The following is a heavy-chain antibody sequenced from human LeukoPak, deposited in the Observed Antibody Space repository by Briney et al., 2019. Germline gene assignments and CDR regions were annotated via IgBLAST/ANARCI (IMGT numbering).Heavy chain of an antibody. CDR1: GVSISSGSNY. V-gene: IGHV4-39*07. CDR3: ARTPIYYYDNSGYYN. D-gene: IGHD3-22*01. J-gene: IGHJ4*02. Sequence: NASETLSLTCRVSGVSISSGSNYWGWIRQPPGKTLEWIGSIYSSGSTYYNSSLKSRVIILIDTAKNHFSLNLSSVTAADTAVYYCARTPIYYYDNSGYYNWGQGTLVTVSS. CDR2: IYSSGST.